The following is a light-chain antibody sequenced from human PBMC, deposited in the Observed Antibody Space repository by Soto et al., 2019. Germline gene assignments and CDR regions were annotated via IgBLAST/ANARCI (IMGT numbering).Light chain of an antibody. Sequence: QSVLTQPASVSGSPGQSITISCTGTSSDVGYYNYVSWYQQHPGRAPKLMIYDVRNRPSGVSNRFSGSKSGNTAPLAISGLQAEDEADYYCSSYTSSSTYVFGTGTKVTVL. V-gene: IGLV2-14*03. CDR1: SSDVGYYNY. CDR3: SSYTSSSTYV. CDR2: DVR. J-gene: IGLJ1*01.